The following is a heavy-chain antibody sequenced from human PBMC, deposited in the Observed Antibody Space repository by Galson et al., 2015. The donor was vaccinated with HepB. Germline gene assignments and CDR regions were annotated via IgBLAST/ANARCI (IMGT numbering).Heavy chain of an antibody. Sequence: SLRLSCAASGFTVSSNYMSWVRQAPGKGLEWVSVIYSGGSTYYADSVKGRFTISRDNSKNTLYLQMNSLRAEDTAVYYCARACGGDCPLGAFDIWGQGTMVTVSS. V-gene: IGHV3-66*01. CDR3: ARACGGDCPLGAFDI. J-gene: IGHJ3*02. CDR1: GFTVSSNY. CDR2: IYSGGST. D-gene: IGHD2-21*02.